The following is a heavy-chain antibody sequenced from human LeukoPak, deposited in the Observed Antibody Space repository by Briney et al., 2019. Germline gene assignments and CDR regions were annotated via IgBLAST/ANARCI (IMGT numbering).Heavy chain of an antibody. D-gene: IGHD4-17*01. CDR1: GGSFSAYY. Sequence: PSETLSLTCAVYGGSFSAYYWNWIRQPPGKGLEWIGEINHSGSTKYNPSLKSRVTMSADTSENQFSLKLSSVTAADTAVYYCARGLLDGDYAYYYYYMDVWGKGTTVTVSS. J-gene: IGHJ6*03. V-gene: IGHV4-34*01. CDR3: ARGLLDGDYAYYYYYMDV. CDR2: INHSGST.